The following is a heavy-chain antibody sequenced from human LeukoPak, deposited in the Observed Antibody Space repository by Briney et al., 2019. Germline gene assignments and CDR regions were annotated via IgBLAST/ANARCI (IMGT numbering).Heavy chain of an antibody. CDR2: IYYSGST. V-gene: IGHV4-4*02. CDR3: ARGPYDSSGYYNY. D-gene: IGHD3-22*01. Sequence: SETLSLTCAVSGGSISSSNWWSWVRQPPGKGLEWIGEIYYSGSTNYNPSLKSRVTISVDKSKNQFSLKLSSVTAADTAVYYCARGPYDSSGYYNYWGQGTLVTVSS. CDR1: GGSISSSNW. J-gene: IGHJ4*02.